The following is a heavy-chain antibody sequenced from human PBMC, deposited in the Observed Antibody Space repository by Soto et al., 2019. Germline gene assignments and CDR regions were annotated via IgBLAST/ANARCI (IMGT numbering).Heavy chain of an antibody. Sequence: SETLSLTCTVSGASIAGGSYYWSWVRQPPGKGLEWIGYIPSRGRPFYNPSLTSRGTISADSSKNQLSLQLTSVTAADTAVYYCVRDQYSGYDFALWGQGNLVTVSS. CDR2: IPSRGRP. CDR1: GASIAGGSYY. D-gene: IGHD5-12*01. CDR3: VRDQYSGYDFAL. V-gene: IGHV4-30-4*01. J-gene: IGHJ5*02.